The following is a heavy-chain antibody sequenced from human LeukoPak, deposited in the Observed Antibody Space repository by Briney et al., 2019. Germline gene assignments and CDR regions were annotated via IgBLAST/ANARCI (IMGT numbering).Heavy chain of an antibody. Sequence: PGGSLRLSCAASGFTFGDYWMSWVRQAPGKGLEWVANIKKDGTEKYYVDSVRGRFTISRDSAKNSMYLQMDNLRVEDTAVYYCARTVTTSAPTDYWGQGTLVTVSS. V-gene: IGHV3-7*01. CDR1: GFTFGDYW. D-gene: IGHD4-17*01. CDR2: IKKDGTEK. CDR3: ARTVTTSAPTDY. J-gene: IGHJ4*02.